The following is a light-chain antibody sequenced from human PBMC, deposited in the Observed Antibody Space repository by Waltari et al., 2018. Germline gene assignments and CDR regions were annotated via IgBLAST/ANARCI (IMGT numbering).Light chain of an antibody. J-gene: IGLJ1*01. CDR1: SSDVGGYNY. Sequence: QSALTQPASVSGSPGQSFTISCTGTSSDVGGYNYVSWYQQHPGKAPKLMIYEVSNRPSGVSNRFSGSKSGNTASLTISGLQAEDDADYYCSSYTSSSTYVFGTGTKVTVL. CDR2: EVS. CDR3: SSYTSSSTYV. V-gene: IGLV2-14*01.